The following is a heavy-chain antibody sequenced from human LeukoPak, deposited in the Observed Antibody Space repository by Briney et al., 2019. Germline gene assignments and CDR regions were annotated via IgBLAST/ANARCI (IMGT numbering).Heavy chain of an antibody. D-gene: IGHD4-17*01. J-gene: IGHJ4*02. CDR2: ISPFNGNT. CDR3: AYSVTTTLYYFDY. Sequence: ASVKVSCKASGYTFTSHGFSWVRQAPGQGLEWMGWISPFNGNTNYAEKFRARVTMTTDTSTSTVAMELRSLRSDDTGVYYCAYSVTTTLYYFDYWGQGTLVTVSS. CDR1: GYTFTSHG. V-gene: IGHV1-18*01.